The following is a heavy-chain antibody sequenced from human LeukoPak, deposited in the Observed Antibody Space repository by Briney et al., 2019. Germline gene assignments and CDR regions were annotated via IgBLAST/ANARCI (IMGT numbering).Heavy chain of an antibody. D-gene: IGHD5-12*01. CDR3: ARGIVADY. CDR1: GGSISSGGYY. V-gene: IGHV4-31*03. Sequence: PSQTLSLTCTVSGGSISSGGYYSSWIRQLPGKGLEWIGYIYYTGNTYYNPSLKSRVTISVDTSKNQFSLKLSSVTAADTAVYYCARGIVADYWGQGTLVTVSS. J-gene: IGHJ4*02. CDR2: IYYTGNT.